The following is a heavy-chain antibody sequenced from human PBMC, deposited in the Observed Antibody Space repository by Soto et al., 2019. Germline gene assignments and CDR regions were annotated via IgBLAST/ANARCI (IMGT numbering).Heavy chain of an antibody. CDR3: ARDRHLGRFLEWSNYYYGMDV. CDR2: ISYDGSNK. V-gene: IGHV3-30-3*01. J-gene: IGHJ6*02. D-gene: IGHD3-3*01. CDR1: GFTFSSYA. Sequence: GGSLRLSCAASGFTFSSYAMHWVRQAPGKGLEWVAVISYDGSNKYYADSVKGRFTISRDNSKNTLYLQMNSLRAEDTAVYYCARDRHLGRFLEWSNYYYGMDVWGQGTTVTVSS.